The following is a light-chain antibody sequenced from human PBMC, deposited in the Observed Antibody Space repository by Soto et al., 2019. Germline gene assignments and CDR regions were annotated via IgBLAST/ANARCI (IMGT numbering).Light chain of an antibody. J-gene: IGKJ5*01. CDR2: AAS. CDR3: QQYENLPT. Sequence: RCTKSPSSFSSKTEDRVTITCRASQGISSYLAWYQQKPGKAPKLLIYAASTLQSGVPSRFRGSGSGTDFTFTISRLQPEDIATYYCQQYENLPTFGQGTRLAIK. V-gene: IGKV1-8*01. CDR1: QGISSY.